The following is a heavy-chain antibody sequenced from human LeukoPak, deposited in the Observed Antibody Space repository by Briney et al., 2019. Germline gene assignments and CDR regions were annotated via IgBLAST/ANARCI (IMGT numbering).Heavy chain of an antibody. J-gene: IGHJ3*01. V-gene: IGHV3-23*01. CDR2: VNDRGTGT. CDR3: ARLRNVGGNPHPFNV. D-gene: IGHD4-23*01. Sequence: PGGSLRLSCAASGFTFSKYAMSWVRQAPGKGLEWVSTVNDRGTGTYYADSVKGRFTISRDNAKKSLYLQMNSLRAEDTAVYYCARLRNVGGNPHPFNVWGQGTTVTVSS. CDR1: GFTFSKYA.